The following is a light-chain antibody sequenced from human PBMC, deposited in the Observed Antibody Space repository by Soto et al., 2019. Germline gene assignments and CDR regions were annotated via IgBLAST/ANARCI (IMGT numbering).Light chain of an antibody. V-gene: IGKV3-20*01. CDR3: QQYGSSPRT. Sequence: EIVLTQYPGSLSLSPGERATLSCRASQTVSSDYLAWFQQKPGQAPRLLIYGASTKATGIPGRFSGSGSGTDFTLTISRLEPEDFAVYYCQQYGSSPRTFGQGTKVEIK. CDR2: GAS. CDR1: QTVSSDY. J-gene: IGKJ1*01.